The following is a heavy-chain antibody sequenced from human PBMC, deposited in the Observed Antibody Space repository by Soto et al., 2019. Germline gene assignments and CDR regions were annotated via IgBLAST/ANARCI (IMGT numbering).Heavy chain of an antibody. CDR3: ARGNHRWLQLWYFDL. CDR1: GGTFSSYT. V-gene: IGHV1-69*12. CDR2: IIPIFGTA. J-gene: IGHJ2*01. D-gene: IGHD5-12*01. Sequence: QVQLVQSGAEVKKPGSSVTVSCKASGGTFSSYTISWVRQAPGQGLEWMGGIIPIFGTANYAQKFQGRDTITADESTSTAYMELSSLISEDTAVYYCARGNHRWLQLWYFDLWGRGTLVTVSS.